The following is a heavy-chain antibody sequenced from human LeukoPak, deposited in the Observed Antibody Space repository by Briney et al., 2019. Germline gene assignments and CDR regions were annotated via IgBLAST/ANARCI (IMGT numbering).Heavy chain of an antibody. CDR1: GGSISSYY. Sequence: AETLSLTCTVSGGSISSYYWSWIRPPPGKGLEWIGYIYYSGSTNYNPSLKSRVTLSVDTSKNQFSLKLSSVTAADTAVYYCARGDSSGYYILYWGQGTLVTVSS. J-gene: IGHJ4*02. CDR2: IYYSGST. V-gene: IGHV4-59*01. CDR3: ARGDSSGYYILY. D-gene: IGHD3-22*01.